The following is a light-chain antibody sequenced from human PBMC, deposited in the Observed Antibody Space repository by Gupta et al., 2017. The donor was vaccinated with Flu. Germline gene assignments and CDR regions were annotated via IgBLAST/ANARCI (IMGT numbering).Light chain of an antibody. CDR1: QSLLHTNGYNY. V-gene: IGKV2-28*01. Sequence: DSVLTQSPPSLPVTPGEPASISCRSSQSLLHTNGYNYLDWYLQKPGQSPQLLMSLGSNRASGVPDRCSGSGSGTDFTLKISSVEPEDVGVYYCRQDLQNPGTFGQGTKVEIK. CDR2: LGS. J-gene: IGKJ1*01. CDR3: RQDLQNPGT.